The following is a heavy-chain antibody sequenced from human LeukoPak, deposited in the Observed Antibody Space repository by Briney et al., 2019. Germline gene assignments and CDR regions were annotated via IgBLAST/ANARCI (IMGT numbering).Heavy chain of an antibody. V-gene: IGHV3-9*01. Sequence: GGSLRLSCAASGFTFDEHAMHWVRQAPGKGLEWVSAISRKSGSIGYADSVKGRFTISRDNAKNSLYLQMNSLRSEDTAFYYCGRASGYCSSTSCPPDYWGQGTLVTVSS. CDR2: ISRKSGSI. D-gene: IGHD2-2*01. CDR3: GRASGYCSSTSCPPDY. CDR1: GFTFDEHA. J-gene: IGHJ4*02.